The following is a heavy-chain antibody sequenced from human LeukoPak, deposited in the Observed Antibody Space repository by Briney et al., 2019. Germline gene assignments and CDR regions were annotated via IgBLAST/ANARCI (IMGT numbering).Heavy chain of an antibody. V-gene: IGHV4-59*12. CDR1: GGSISSYY. J-gene: IGHJ5*02. D-gene: IGHD1-1*01. Sequence: PSETLSLTCTVSGGSISSYYWSWIRQPPGKGLEWIGYIYYSGSTNYHPSLKSRVTISVDTSKNQFSLKLSSVTAPDTAVYYCAREALEGENPQMGNWFDPWGQGTLVTVSS. CDR3: AREALEGENPQMGNWFDP. CDR2: IYYSGST.